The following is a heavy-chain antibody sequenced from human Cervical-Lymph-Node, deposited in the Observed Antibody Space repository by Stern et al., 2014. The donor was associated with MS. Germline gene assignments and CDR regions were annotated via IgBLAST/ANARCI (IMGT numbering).Heavy chain of an antibody. CDR3: ASGLKNDFWSGFHSKDFDY. CDR1: GYTLTELS. CDR2: FDPEDGET. Sequence: VQLVQSGAEVKKPGASVKVSCKVSGYTLTELSMHWVRQAPGKGLEWMGGFDPEDGETIYAQKFQGRVTMTEDTSTDTAYMELSSLRSEDTAVYFCASGLKNDFWSGFHSKDFDYWGQGTLVTVSS. D-gene: IGHD3-3*01. J-gene: IGHJ4*02. V-gene: IGHV1-24*01.